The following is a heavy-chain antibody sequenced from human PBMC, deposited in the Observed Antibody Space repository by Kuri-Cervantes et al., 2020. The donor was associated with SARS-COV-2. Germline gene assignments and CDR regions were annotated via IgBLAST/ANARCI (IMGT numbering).Heavy chain of an antibody. D-gene: IGHD2-8*01. V-gene: IGHV4-31*01. CDR1: GGSISSGGYY. J-gene: IGHJ6*04. CDR2: YYYSGST. Sequence: SETLSLTCTVSGGSISSGGYYWSWIPPHPGKGLEWIEYYYYSGSTYYNPSLKSLVTISVDTSKNQFSLKLSSVTGAGTAVYYCARAPGYCSNGVCFGMDVRGRGTTVTVSS. CDR3: ARAPGYCSNGVCFGMDV.